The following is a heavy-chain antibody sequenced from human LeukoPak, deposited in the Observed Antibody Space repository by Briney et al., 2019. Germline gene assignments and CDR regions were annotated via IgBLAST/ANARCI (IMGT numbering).Heavy chain of an antibody. Sequence: GGSLRLSCAASGFTFSNYAMHWVRQAPGKGLEWVAVISYDGSNKYYADSVKGRFTISRDNSKNTLYLQMNSLRAEDTAVYYCAKDHLTYYDFWSPYGMDVWGQGTTVTVSS. D-gene: IGHD3-3*01. CDR1: GFTFSNYA. CDR3: AKDHLTYYDFWSPYGMDV. J-gene: IGHJ6*02. V-gene: IGHV3-30*18. CDR2: ISYDGSNK.